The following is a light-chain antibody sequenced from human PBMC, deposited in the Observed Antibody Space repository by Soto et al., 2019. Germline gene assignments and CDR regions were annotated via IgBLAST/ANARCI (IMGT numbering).Light chain of an antibody. CDR1: QGISSY. Sequence: AIRMTQSPSSFSASTGDRVTITCRASQGISSYLAWYQQKPGKAPKLLIYAASTLQSGVPSRFSGSGSGTDVTLTIICLQSEDFATYYCQQYYSYPLTFGPGTKVDIK. CDR3: QQYYSYPLT. J-gene: IGKJ3*01. CDR2: AAS. V-gene: IGKV1-8*01.